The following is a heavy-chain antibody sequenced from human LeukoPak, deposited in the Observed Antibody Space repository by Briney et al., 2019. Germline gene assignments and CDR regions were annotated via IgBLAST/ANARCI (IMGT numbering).Heavy chain of an antibody. CDR2: INPYNGNT. D-gene: IGHD6-13*01. CDR1: GYTFASNSISG. J-gene: IGHJ1*01. V-gene: IGHV1-18*04. Sequence: ASVKVSCKASGYTFASNSISGISWVRQAPGQGLEWMGWINPYNGNTKYAQKFQGRVTITADESTSTAYMELSSLRSEDTAVYYCARVRDQYSSSWYWFFQHWGQGTLVTVSS. CDR3: ARVRDQYSSSWYWFFQH.